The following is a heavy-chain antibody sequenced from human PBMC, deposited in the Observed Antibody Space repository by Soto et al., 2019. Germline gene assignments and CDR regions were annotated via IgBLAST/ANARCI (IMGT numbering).Heavy chain of an antibody. CDR3: ARGPDILTGSIREDAFDI. D-gene: IGHD3-9*01. V-gene: IGHV3-48*01. CDR2: ISSSSSTI. J-gene: IGHJ3*02. CDR1: GFTFSSYS. Sequence: TGGSLRLSCAASGFTFSSYSMNWVRQAPGKGLEWVSYISSSSSTIYYADSVKGRFTISRDNAKNSLYLQMNSLRAEDTALYYCARGPDILTGSIREDAFDIWGQGTMVTVSS.